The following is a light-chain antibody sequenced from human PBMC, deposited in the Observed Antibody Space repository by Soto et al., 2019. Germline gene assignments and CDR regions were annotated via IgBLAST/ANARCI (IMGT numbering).Light chain of an antibody. V-gene: IGKV1-5*03. J-gene: IGKJ4*01. CDR3: QQYKSYSALT. CDR2: KTS. CDR1: QSISSW. Sequence: DIQMTQSPSTLSASVGDRVTITCRASQSISSWLAWYQQKPGKAPKLLIYKTSSLESGVPSRFSGSGSGTEFTLTISSLQPDDFATYYCQQYKSYSALTFGGGTKVEI.